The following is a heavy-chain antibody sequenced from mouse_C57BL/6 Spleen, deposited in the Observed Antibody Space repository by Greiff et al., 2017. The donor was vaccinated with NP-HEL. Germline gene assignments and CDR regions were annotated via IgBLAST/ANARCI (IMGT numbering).Heavy chain of an antibody. D-gene: IGHD1-1*01. CDR1: GYAFSSSW. CDR3: ARGTVALDFDY. CDR2: IYPGDGDT. Sequence: VQLQQSGPELVKPGASVKISCKASGYAFSSSWMNWVKQRPGKGLEWIGRIYPGDGDTNYNGKFKGKATLTADKSSSTAYMQLSSLTSEDSAVYCCARGTVALDFDYWGQGTTLTVSS. J-gene: IGHJ2*01. V-gene: IGHV1-82*01.